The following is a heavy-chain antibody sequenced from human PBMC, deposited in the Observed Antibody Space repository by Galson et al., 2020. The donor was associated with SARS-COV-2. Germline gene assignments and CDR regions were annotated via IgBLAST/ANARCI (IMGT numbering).Heavy chain of an antibody. CDR3: ASRYSYGSSFDD. V-gene: IGHV3-7*05. CDR1: AFTFSSYW. CDR2: IKQDGSEK. Sequence: TGRSMRLSCAASAFTFSSYWTSWVRQAQGKGMEWVATIKQDGSEKNYVDSVTGRFTTSRDNAKNALYLQMNSLRAEDTAVYYCASRYSYGSSFDDGGQGTLVTVSS. D-gene: IGHD5-18*01. J-gene: IGHJ4*02.